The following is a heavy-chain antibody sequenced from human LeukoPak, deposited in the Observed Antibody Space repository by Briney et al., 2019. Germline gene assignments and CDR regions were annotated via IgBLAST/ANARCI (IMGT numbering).Heavy chain of an antibody. CDR1: GFTFSHYW. Sequence: GGTLRLTCAASGFTFSHYWMTWVRQAPGKGLEWVAHINQDGSEEYYMDSVKARFTISRDNAKNSVFLQMNSLRAEDTAVYYCVRDGGVSGYDLLDYWGQGTLVTVSS. V-gene: IGHV3-7*01. D-gene: IGHD5-12*01. CDR3: VRDGGVSGYDLLDY. CDR2: INQDGSEE. J-gene: IGHJ4*02.